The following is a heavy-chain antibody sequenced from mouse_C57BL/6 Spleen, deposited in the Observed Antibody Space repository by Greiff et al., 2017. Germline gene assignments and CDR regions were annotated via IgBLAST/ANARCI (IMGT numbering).Heavy chain of an antibody. CDR1: GYTFTSYG. CDR2: IYIGNGYT. J-gene: IGHJ2*01. V-gene: IGHV1-58*01. Sequence: VQLQQSGAELVRPGSSVKLSCKTSGYTFTSYGINWVKQRPGQGLEWIGYIYIGNGYTEYNEKFKGKATLTSDTSSSTAYMQLSSLTSEDYAIYFCARPSYCSSYCIDYWGQGTTLTVSS. CDR3: ARPSYCSSYCIDY. D-gene: IGHD1-1*01.